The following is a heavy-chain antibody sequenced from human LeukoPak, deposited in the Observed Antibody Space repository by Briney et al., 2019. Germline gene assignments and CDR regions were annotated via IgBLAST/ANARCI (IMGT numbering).Heavy chain of an antibody. CDR3: TTVYYDSSGYKKLDY. Sequence: GGSLRLSCAASGFTFSSYPMSWVRQAPGKGLEWVGRIKSKTDGGTTDYAAPVKGRFTISRDDSKNTLYLQMNSLKTEDTAVYYCTTVYYDSSGYKKLDYWGQGTLVTVSS. V-gene: IGHV3-15*01. CDR1: GFTFSSYP. D-gene: IGHD3-22*01. CDR2: IKSKTDGGTT. J-gene: IGHJ4*02.